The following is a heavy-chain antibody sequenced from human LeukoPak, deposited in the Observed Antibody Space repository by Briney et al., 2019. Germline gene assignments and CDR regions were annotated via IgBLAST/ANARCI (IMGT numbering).Heavy chain of an antibody. J-gene: IGHJ6*04. CDR3: ARDRAYGSGSYSNYYYYYGMDA. D-gene: IGHD3-10*01. Sequence: GESLRLSCAASGFTFSSYAMHRVRQAPGKGLEWVAVISYDGSNKYYADSVKGRFTISRDNSKNTLYLQMNSLRAEDTAVYYCARDRAYGSGSYSNYYYYYGMDAWGKGTTVTVSS. CDR2: ISYDGSNK. CDR1: GFTFSSYA. V-gene: IGHV3-30*04.